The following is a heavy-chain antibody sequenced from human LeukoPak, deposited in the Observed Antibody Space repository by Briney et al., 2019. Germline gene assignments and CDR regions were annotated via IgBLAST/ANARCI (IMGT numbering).Heavy chain of an antibody. CDR1: GFTLSSAW. CDR3: ASDSRSGRSSDCGGDAFEI. Sequence: SGGSLRLSCGAAGFTLSSAWITSVRQAPGKGLQWVANIKEDGSKKNYVESVRGRFTISRDNAVNSLYLQMNSLRAEDTAVYYCASDSRSGRSSDCGGDAFEIWGQGTMVTVSS. J-gene: IGHJ3*02. CDR2: IKEDGSKK. V-gene: IGHV3-7*01. D-gene: IGHD4-23*01.